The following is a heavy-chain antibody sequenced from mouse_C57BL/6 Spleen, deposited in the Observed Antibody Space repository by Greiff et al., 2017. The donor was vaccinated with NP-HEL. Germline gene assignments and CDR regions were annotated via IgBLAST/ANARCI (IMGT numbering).Heavy chain of an antibody. Sequence: EVQGVESGGGLVKPGGSLKLSCAASGFTFSDYGMHWVRQAPEKGLEWVAYISSGSSTNYYADTVKGRFTISRNNAKNTLFQQMTRLRSEDTAVYCCARAPTVVVDYWGQGTTLTVSS. CDR1: GFTFSDYG. D-gene: IGHD1-1*01. V-gene: IGHV5-17*01. CDR2: ISSGSSTN. J-gene: IGHJ2*01. CDR3: ARAPTVVVDY.